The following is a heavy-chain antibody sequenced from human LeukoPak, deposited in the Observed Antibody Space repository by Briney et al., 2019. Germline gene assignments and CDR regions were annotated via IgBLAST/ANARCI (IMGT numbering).Heavy chain of an antibody. CDR1: GGSFSSYY. J-gene: IGHJ5*02. V-gene: IGHV4-34*01. D-gene: IGHD2-15*01. CDR3: AKGGGAFDR. Sequence: SETLSLTCGVYGGSFSSYYWSWIRQSPGKGLEWIGELQHSGSINYNPSLKSRVTISIDKSKNQFSLKLTSVTAADTAVYYCAKGGGAFDRWGRGSLVTVSS. CDR2: LQHSGSI.